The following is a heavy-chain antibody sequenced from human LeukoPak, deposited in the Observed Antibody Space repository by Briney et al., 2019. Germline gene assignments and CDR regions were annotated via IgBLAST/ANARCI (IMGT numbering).Heavy chain of an antibody. CDR2: IYYSGTT. D-gene: IGHD2-2*01. Sequence: SETLSLTCTVPGGSISSYYWSWIRQPPGKGLEWIGYIYYSGTTNYNPSLKSRVTISVDTSKNQFSLKLSSVTAADTAVYYCARFGNARFDPWGQGTLVTVSS. V-gene: IGHV4-59*08. CDR3: ARFGNARFDP. J-gene: IGHJ5*02. CDR1: GGSISSYY.